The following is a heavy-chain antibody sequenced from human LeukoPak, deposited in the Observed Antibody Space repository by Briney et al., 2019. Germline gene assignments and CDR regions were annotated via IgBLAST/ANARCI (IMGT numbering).Heavy chain of an antibody. Sequence: GESLKISCKGSGYSFTSYWIGWVRQMPGKGLEWMGIIYPGGSDTRYSPSFQGQVTISAGKSISTAYLQWSSLKASDTAMYYCARFITMVRGVIITSGNFDYWGQGTLVTVSS. D-gene: IGHD3-10*01. CDR2: IYPGGSDT. CDR3: ARFITMVRGVIITSGNFDY. V-gene: IGHV5-51*01. J-gene: IGHJ4*02. CDR1: GYSFTSYW.